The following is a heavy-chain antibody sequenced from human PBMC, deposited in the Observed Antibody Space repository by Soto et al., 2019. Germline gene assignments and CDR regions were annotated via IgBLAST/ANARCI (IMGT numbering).Heavy chain of an antibody. CDR2: ISSSSSYI. CDR3: ARDMSLYYYDSSGHLDY. Sequence: GGSLRLSCAASGFTFSSYSMNWVRQAPGKGLEWVSSISSSSSYIYYADSVKGRFTISRDNAKNSLYLQMNSLRAEDTAVYYCARDMSLYYYDSSGHLDYWGQGTLVTVSS. D-gene: IGHD3-22*01. CDR1: GFTFSSYS. V-gene: IGHV3-21*01. J-gene: IGHJ4*02.